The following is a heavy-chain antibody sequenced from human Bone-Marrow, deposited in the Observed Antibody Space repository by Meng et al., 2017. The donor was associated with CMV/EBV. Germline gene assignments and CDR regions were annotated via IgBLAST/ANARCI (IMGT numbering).Heavy chain of an antibody. Sequence: GGSLRLSCAASGFTSSSYEMNWVRQAPGKGLEWVSYISSSGSTIYYADSVKGRFTISRDNAKTSLYLQMNSLRAEDTAVYYCARVSGYCSYTSCQLVGGEGHYYYGMDVWGQGTTVTVSS. D-gene: IGHD2-2*01. J-gene: IGHJ6*02. CDR1: GFTSSSYE. V-gene: IGHV3-48*03. CDR2: ISSSGSTI. CDR3: ARVSGYCSYTSCQLVGGEGHYYYGMDV.